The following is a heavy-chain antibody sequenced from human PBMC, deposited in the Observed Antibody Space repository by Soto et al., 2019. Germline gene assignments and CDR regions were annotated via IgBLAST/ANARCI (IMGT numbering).Heavy chain of an antibody. CDR1: GFTFSSYA. V-gene: IGHV3-23*01. Sequence: AGGSLRLSCAASGFTFSSYAMSWVRQAPGKGLEWVSAISGSGGSTYYADSVKGRFTISRDNSKNTLYLQMNSLRAEYMAVYYCAKGGIAAAAENDYWGQGTLVTVSS. D-gene: IGHD6-13*01. CDR3: AKGGIAAAAENDY. CDR2: ISGSGGST. J-gene: IGHJ4*02.